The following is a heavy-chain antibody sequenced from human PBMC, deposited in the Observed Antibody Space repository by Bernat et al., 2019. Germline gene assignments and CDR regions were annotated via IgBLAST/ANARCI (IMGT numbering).Heavy chain of an antibody. CDR3: ARDLVQVQGVLDV. J-gene: IGHJ6*04. CDR2: IYYSGST. V-gene: IGHV4-31*03. CDR1: GGSISSSSYY. D-gene: IGHD3-10*01. Sequence: QLQLQESGPGLVKPSETLSLTCTVSGGSISSSSYYWSWIRQHPGKGLEWIGYIYYSGSTYYNPSLKSRVTISVDTSKNQFSLKLSSVTAADTAVYYCARDLVQVQGVLDVWGKGTTVTVSS.